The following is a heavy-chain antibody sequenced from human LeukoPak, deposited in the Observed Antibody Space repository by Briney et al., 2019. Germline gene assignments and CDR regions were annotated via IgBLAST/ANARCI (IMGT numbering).Heavy chain of an antibody. J-gene: IGHJ4*02. V-gene: IGHV3-23*01. CDR1: GFIFTNYG. CDR2: IRGNAGTT. CDR3: AKGHGDSSGYYYFDS. D-gene: IGHD3-22*01. Sequence: PGGSLRLSCAASGFIFTNYGMSWVRQAPGKGLEWVSAIRGNAGTTYYADSVKGRFTIFRDNSKNMLYLQMNSLRVEDTAVYYCAKGHGDSSGYYYFDSWGLGTLVTVSP.